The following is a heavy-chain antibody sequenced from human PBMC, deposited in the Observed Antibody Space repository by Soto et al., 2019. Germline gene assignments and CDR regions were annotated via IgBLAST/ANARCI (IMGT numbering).Heavy chain of an antibody. CDR2: ISAYNGNT. Sequence: QVQLVQSGAEVKKPGALVKVSCKASGYTLTSYAISWVRQAPGPGLEWMGWISAYNGNTHYAQKLQGRVTMTTDKSTGTAYMELRSLRSDDTAVYYCARDLPPKDYWGQGTLVTVSS. CDR1: GYTLTSYA. J-gene: IGHJ4*02. CDR3: ARDLPPKDY. V-gene: IGHV1-18*01.